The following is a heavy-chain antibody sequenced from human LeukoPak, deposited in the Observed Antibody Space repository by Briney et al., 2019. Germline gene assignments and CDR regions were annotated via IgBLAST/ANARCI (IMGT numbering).Heavy chain of an antibody. CDR3: AKDIHIGHGSGWPES. V-gene: IGHV3-48*01. D-gene: IGHD6-19*01. J-gene: IGHJ5*02. Sequence: GGSLRLSCAASGFTFSSYGMTWVRQAPGKGLEWVSYISSSSSTIYYADSVKGRFTISRDNAKNSLYLQMNSLGAEDTALYYCAKDIHIGHGSGWPESWGQGTLVTVSS. CDR1: GFTFSSYG. CDR2: ISSSSSTI.